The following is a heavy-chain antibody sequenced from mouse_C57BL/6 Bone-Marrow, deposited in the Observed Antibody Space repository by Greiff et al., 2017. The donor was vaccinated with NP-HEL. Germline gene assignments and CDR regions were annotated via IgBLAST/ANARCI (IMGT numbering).Heavy chain of an antibody. Sequence: EVQLMESGGDLVKPGGSLKLSCAASGFTFSSYGMSWVRQTPDKRLEWVATISSGGSYTYYPDSVKGRFTISRDNAKNTLYLQMSSLKSEDTAMYYCARVYYDYDDWYFDVWGTGTTVTVSS. CDR2: ISSGGSYT. J-gene: IGHJ1*03. V-gene: IGHV5-6*01. D-gene: IGHD2-4*01. CDR1: GFTFSSYG. CDR3: ARVYYDYDDWYFDV.